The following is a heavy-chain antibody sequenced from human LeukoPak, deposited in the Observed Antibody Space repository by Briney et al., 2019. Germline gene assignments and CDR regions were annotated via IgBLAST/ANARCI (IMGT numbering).Heavy chain of an antibody. V-gene: IGHV3-49*04. CDR3: TRGRDYYGSGSYSDY. J-gene: IGHJ4*02. Sequence: PGGSLRLSCTASGFTFGDYAMSWVRQAPGKGLEWVGFIRSKAYGGTTEYAASVKGRFTISRDDSKSIAYLQMNSLKTEDTAVYYCTRGRDYYGSGSYSDYWGQGTLVTVSS. CDR2: IRSKAYGGTT. D-gene: IGHD3-10*01. CDR1: GFTFGDYA.